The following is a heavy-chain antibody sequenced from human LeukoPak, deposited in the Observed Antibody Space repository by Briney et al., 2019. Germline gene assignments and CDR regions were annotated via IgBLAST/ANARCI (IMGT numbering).Heavy chain of an antibody. J-gene: IGHJ4*02. V-gene: IGHV3-21*01. D-gene: IGHD3-16*02. CDR2: ISSSSSYI. Sequence: PGGFLRLSCAASGFTFSSYSMNWVRQAPGKGLEWVSSISSSSSYIYYADSVKGRFTISRDNAKNSLYLQMNSLRAEDTAVYYCARESHYDYVWGSYRQDFDYWGQGTLVTVSS. CDR3: ARESHYDYVWGSYRQDFDY. CDR1: GFTFSSYS.